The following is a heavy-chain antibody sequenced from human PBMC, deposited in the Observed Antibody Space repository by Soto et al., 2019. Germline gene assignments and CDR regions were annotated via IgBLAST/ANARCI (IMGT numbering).Heavy chain of an antibody. J-gene: IGHJ5*02. Sequence: GGSLRLSCAASGFTFSSYTMSWVRQAPGKGLEWVSGISATGGSTYYADSVKGRFTFSRDNSKNTLYLQMNSLRAEDTAVYYCAKGFIRDCGGHCNVDTWGQGTLVPV. CDR3: AKGFIRDCGGHCNVDT. V-gene: IGHV3-23*01. CDR2: ISATGGST. D-gene: IGHD2-21*02. CDR1: GFTFSSYT.